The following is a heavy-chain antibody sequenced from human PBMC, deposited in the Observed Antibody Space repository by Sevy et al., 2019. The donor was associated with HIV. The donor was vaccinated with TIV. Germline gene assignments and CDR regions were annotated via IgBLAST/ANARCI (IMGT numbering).Heavy chain of an antibody. J-gene: IGHJ4*02. CDR2: ISSSSSTI. CDR1: GFTFSSDS. V-gene: IGHV3-48*02. Sequence: GGSLRLSCAASGFTFSSDSMNWVLQAPGKGLEWVSYISSSSSTIYYADSVKGRFTISRDNAKNSLYLQMNSLRDEDTAVYYCAIVHPDEHYFDYWGQGTLVTVSS. CDR3: AIVHPDEHYFDY.